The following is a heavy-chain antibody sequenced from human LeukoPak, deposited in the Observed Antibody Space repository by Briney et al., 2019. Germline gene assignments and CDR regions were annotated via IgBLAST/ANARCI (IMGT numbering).Heavy chain of an antibody. Sequence: GGSLRLSCAASGFTFSSYSMNWVRQAPGKGLEWVSSISSSSSYIYYADSVKGRFTISRDNAKSSLYLQMNSLRAEDTAVYYCARPAGITIFGVGYFDYWGQGTLVTVSS. V-gene: IGHV3-21*01. D-gene: IGHD3-3*01. CDR2: ISSSSSYI. J-gene: IGHJ4*02. CDR3: ARPAGITIFGVGYFDY. CDR1: GFTFSSYS.